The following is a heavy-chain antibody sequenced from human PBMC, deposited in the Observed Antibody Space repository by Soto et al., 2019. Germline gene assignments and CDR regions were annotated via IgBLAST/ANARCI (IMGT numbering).Heavy chain of an antibody. D-gene: IGHD2-21*01. CDR1: GGTFNNYT. CDR3: AITYCRDNSCPRDFDF. Sequence: QVQVVQSGAEVKKPESSVKVSCKPSGGTFNNYTVNWVRLAPGHGLEWMGRFIPILDMANYAQKFQDGVTITADRSTFTAYMELNSLTSDDTAVYYCAITYCRDNSCPRDFDFWGPGTRVTVSS. CDR2: FIPILDMA. V-gene: IGHV1-69*02. J-gene: IGHJ4*02.